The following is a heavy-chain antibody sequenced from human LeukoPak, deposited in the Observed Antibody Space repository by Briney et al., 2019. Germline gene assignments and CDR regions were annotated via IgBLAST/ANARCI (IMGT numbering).Heavy chain of an antibody. CDR1: GFSFNIYA. Sequence: PGGSLRLSCAASGFSFNIYAMGWVRQAPGKGLEWVSVIVSGSVDKHYADTVRGRFDISRDNSKNRLFVQMNSLRVEDSGVYYCAKRVPLTALDSWGQGTLVTVSS. J-gene: IGHJ5*01. D-gene: IGHD3-3*01. V-gene: IGHV3-23*01. CDR3: AKRVPLTALDS. CDR2: IVSGSVDK.